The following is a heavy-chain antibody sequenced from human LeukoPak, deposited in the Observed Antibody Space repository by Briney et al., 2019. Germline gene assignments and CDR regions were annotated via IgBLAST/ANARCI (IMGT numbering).Heavy chain of an antibody. J-gene: IGHJ4*02. CDR1: GGSISTSSYY. Sequence: PSETLSLTCTVPGGSISTSSYYWGCIRQPPGRGLGGLGSIFYPVRTYYNPSLNRRITISVATSKNQFSLNLSSVTAADTAVYYCARLLVGAPFDYWGQGTLVTVSS. V-gene: IGHV4-39*01. CDR3: ARLLVGAPFDY. D-gene: IGHD1-26*01. CDR2: IFYPVRT.